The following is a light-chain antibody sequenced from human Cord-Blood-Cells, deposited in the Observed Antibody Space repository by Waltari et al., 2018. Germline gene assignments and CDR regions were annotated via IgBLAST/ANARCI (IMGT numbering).Light chain of an antibody. V-gene: IGLV1-40*01. Sequence: QSVLTQPPSVSGAPGQRVTLSCTGSSSNIGAGSDVHWYQQPPGTAPKLLIYGNSNRPSGVPDRFSGSKSGTSASLAITGLQAEDEADYYCQSYDSSLNGWVFGGGTKLTVL. CDR1: SSNIGAGSD. J-gene: IGLJ3*02. CDR3: QSYDSSLNGWV. CDR2: GNS.